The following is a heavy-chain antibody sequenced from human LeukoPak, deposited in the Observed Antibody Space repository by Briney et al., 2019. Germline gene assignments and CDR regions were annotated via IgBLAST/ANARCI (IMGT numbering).Heavy chain of an antibody. CDR3: ARAEYYYDSSGYYLDY. Sequence: PGGSLRLSCAASGFTFSSYSMNWVRQAPGKGLEWVSYISSSSSTIYYVDSVKGRFTISRDNAKNSLYLQMNSLRAEDTAVYYCARAEYYYDSSGYYLDYWGQGTLVTVSP. D-gene: IGHD3-22*01. CDR2: ISSSSSTI. V-gene: IGHV3-48*04. CDR1: GFTFSSYS. J-gene: IGHJ4*02.